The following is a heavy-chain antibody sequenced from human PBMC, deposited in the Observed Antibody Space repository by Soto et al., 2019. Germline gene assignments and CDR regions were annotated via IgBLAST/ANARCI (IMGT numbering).Heavy chain of an antibody. V-gene: IGHV3-30-3*01. Sequence: GGSLRLSCAASGFTFSTYTMHWVRQAPGKGLEWVAVILYDGSNKYYADSVKGRFTTSRDTSKNTLYLQMNSLRVEDTAVYYCVRELVGGARLDYWGQGTLVTVSS. CDR2: ILYDGSNK. D-gene: IGHD1-26*01. J-gene: IGHJ4*02. CDR1: GFTFSTYT. CDR3: VRELVGGARLDY.